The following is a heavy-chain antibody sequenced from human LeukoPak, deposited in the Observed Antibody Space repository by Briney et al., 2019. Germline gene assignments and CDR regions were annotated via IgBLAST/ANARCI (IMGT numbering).Heavy chain of an antibody. CDR3: ARDRDASTLGLFDL. J-gene: IGHJ4*02. D-gene: IGHD2-21*01. V-gene: IGHV3-7*01. Sequence: GGSLRLSCAASGFTLKNYWMSWVRQDPGKGLEWVAKIKHDGSEKQYVDSVKGRFTISRDNAKSSLYLEMNILRAEDTAVYYCARDRDASTLGLFDLWGQGTLVTVSS. CDR2: IKHDGSEK. CDR1: GFTLKNYW.